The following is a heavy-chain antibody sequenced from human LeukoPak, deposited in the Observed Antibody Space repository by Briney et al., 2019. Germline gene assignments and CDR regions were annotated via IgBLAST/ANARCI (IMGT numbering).Heavy chain of an antibody. CDR1: GLTFSSYS. CDR3: ARDRYSGSYYLFDY. CDR2: ISSSSSYI. Sequence: PGGSLRLSCAVSGLTFSSYSMNWVRQAPGKGLEWVSSISSSSSYIYYADSVKGRFTISRDDAKDSLYLQMNSLRAEDTAVYYCARDRYSGSYYLFDYWGQGTLVTVSS. J-gene: IGHJ4*02. V-gene: IGHV3-21*01. D-gene: IGHD1-26*01.